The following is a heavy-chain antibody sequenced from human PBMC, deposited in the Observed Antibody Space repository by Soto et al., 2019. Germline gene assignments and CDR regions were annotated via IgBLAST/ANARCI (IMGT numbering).Heavy chain of an antibody. CDR2: ISGSGGTT. Sequence: GGSLRLSCAASGFTFSSFGMSWVRQTPGQGLEWVSAISGSGGTTYYADSVKGRFTISRDNSNNTLFLQMNSLRVDDTAVYYCAKRGHQYWGQGTLVTVSS. V-gene: IGHV3-23*01. CDR3: AKRGHQY. CDR1: GFTFSSFG. J-gene: IGHJ4*02.